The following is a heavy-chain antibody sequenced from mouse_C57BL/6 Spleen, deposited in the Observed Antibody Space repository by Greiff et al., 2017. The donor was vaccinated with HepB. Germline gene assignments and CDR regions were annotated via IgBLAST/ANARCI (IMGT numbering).Heavy chain of an antibody. CDR1: GYTFTSYW. J-gene: IGHJ2*01. CDR2: IDPSDSYT. V-gene: IGHV1-50*01. D-gene: IGHD1-1*01. CDR3: SYYYGSSSYYFDY. Sequence: QVQLQQPGAELVKPGASVKLSCKASGYTFTSYWMQWVKQRPGQGLEWIGEIDPSDSYTNYNQKFKGKATLTVDTSSSTPYMQLSSLTSEDSAVYYCSYYYGSSSYYFDYWGQGTTLTVSS.